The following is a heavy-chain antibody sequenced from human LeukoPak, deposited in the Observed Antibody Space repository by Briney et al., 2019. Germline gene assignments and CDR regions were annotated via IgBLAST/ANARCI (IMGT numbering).Heavy chain of an antibody. CDR2: INPSGGST. V-gene: IGHV1-46*01. D-gene: IGHD2-21*02. CDR3: ARTYCGGDCNNRYFDY. J-gene: IGHJ4*02. Sequence: GASVKVSCKALGYILSGYYMHWVRQAPGQGLEWMGIINPSGGSTDYAQKFQGRVTMTRDKSTSTVYMELNSLRSEDTALYYCARTYCGGDCNNRYFDYWGQGTLVTVSS. CDR1: GYILSGYY.